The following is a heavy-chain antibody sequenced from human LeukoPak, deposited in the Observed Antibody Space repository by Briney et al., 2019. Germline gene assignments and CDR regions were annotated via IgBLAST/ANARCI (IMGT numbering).Heavy chain of an antibody. CDR2: IYYSGST. D-gene: IGHD6-19*01. V-gene: IGHV4-59*01. Sequence: PSETLSLTCTVSGGSISSCYWSWIRQPPGKGLEWIGYIYYSGSTNYNPSLKSRVTISVDTSKNQISLKLSSVTAADTAVYYCARARGIAVAGGHFDYWGQGTLVTVSS. CDR3: ARARGIAVAGGHFDY. CDR1: GGSISSCY. J-gene: IGHJ4*02.